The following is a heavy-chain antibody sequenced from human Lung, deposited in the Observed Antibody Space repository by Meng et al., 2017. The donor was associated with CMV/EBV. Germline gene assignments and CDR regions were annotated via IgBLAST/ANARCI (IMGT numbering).Heavy chain of an antibody. Sequence: AXVXVSXXASGYTFPQFGIGWLRQAPGRGLEWMGWIRPYNGNTDYAQKFQGRITMTTDTSTRTIYMELRGLRSDDTAVYYCARWYGSGSYYSDYWGQGTLVXVSS. CDR3: ARWYGSGSYYSDY. V-gene: IGHV1-18*01. CDR1: GYTFPQFG. D-gene: IGHD3-10*01. CDR2: IRPYNGNT. J-gene: IGHJ4*02.